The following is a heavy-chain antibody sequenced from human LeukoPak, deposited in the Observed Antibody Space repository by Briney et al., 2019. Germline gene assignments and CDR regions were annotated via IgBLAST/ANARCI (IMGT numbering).Heavy chain of an antibody. D-gene: IGHD3-16*01. J-gene: IGHJ3*02. Sequence: SQTLSLTCAISGDSVSSDSAAWDWIRQSPSRGLEWLGRTYYRSKWFNDSAPSVKSRITISPDTSKNQFSLQLNSMTPEDTAVYYCARGGGAFDIWGQGTPVTVSS. V-gene: IGHV6-1*01. CDR3: ARGGGAFDI. CDR1: GDSVSSDSAA. CDR2: TYYRSKWFN.